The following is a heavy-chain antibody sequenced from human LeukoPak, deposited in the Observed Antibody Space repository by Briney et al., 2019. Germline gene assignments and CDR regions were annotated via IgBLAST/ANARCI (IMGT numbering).Heavy chain of an antibody. V-gene: IGHV4-59*08. CDR1: GGSISSYY. D-gene: IGHD3-3*01. CDR3: ARIGGYDFWSGLYYYYYYGMDV. J-gene: IGHJ6*02. Sequence: SETLSCNGTGSGGSISSYYWSWIRQPPGKGLEWIGYIYYSGSTNYNPSLKSRVTISVDTSKNQFSLKLSSVTAADTAVYYCARIGGYDFWSGLYYYYYYGMDVWGQGTTVTVSS. CDR2: IYYSGST.